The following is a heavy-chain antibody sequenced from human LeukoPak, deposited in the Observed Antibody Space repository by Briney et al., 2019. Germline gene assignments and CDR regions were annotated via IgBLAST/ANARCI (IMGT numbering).Heavy chain of an antibody. D-gene: IGHD3-3*01. J-gene: IGHJ6*03. CDR3: ARHSYYDFWSGYYSTSYYYYMDV. V-gene: IGHV4-4*09. CDR2: IYTSGST. Sequence: SETLSLTCTVSGGSISSYYWSWIRQPPGKGLEWIGYIYTSGSTNYNPSLKSRVTISVDTSKNQFSLKLSSVTAADTAVYYCARHSYYDFWSGYYSTSYYYYMDVWGKGTTVTVSS. CDR1: GGSISSYY.